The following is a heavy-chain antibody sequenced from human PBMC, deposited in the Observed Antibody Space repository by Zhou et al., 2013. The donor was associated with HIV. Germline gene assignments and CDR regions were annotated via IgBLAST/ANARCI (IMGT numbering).Heavy chain of an antibody. CDR3: ARLGLPCSTATCYYNFDY. J-gene: IGHJ4*02. CDR2: ISPYNGNT. V-gene: IGHV1-18*04. Sequence: HVQLVQSGTEVKKPGSSVKVSCKIFGGNPGGTFTSHPISWVRQAPGQGLEWMGWISPYNGNTNYAQKFQGRVTMTTDTSTRTAYMELRSLKSDDTAVYYCARLGLPCSTATCYYNFDYWGQGTLVTVSS. D-gene: IGHD2-2*01. CDR1: GGTFTSHP.